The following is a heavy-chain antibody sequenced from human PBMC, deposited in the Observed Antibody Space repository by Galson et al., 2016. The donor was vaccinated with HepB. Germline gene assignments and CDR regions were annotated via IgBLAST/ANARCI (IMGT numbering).Heavy chain of an antibody. V-gene: IGHV3-11*01. CDR3: ARVVVVGSTLESFDL. CDR2: ICGSCTSI. J-gene: IGHJ3*01. Sequence: SLRLSCAASGFTFSDYYMTWVRQAPGKGLEWLSYICGSCTSIYYADSARGRFTISRDNAKNSLNLQMNSLRAEDTAMYFCARVVVVGSTLESFDLWGQGTMVTVSS. CDR1: GFTFSDYY. D-gene: IGHD2-15*01.